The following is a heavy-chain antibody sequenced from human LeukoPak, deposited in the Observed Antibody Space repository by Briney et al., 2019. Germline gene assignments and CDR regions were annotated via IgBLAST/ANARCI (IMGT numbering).Heavy chain of an antibody. Sequence: SSQTLSLTCTVSGGSISSGDYTWNWIRPCQGQGREWIGYITYSGTTNYTPSLRSRVSVSLDTYKNQLSLSLNSVTAADTAVYYCTRIGRCSEGSCFGWFDPWGQGTLVTVSS. J-gene: IGHJ5*02. CDR2: ITYSGTT. CDR1: GGSISSGDYT. V-gene: IGHV4-30-4*08. CDR3: TRIGRCSEGSCFGWFDP. D-gene: IGHD2-15*01.